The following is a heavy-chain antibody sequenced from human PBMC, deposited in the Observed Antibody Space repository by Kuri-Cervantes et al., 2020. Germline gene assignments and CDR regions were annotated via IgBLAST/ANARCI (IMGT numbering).Heavy chain of an antibody. CDR1: GYTFTSYD. CDR3: ARTPKRPGYYYDSSGYYFDY. J-gene: IGHJ4*02. Sequence: ASVKVSCKASGYTFTSYDINWVRQATGQGPEWMGWMNPNSGNTGYAQKFQGRVTMTRNTSISTAYMELSSLRSEDTAVYYCARTPKRPGYYYDSSGYYFDYWGQGTLVTVSS. CDR2: MNPNSGNT. V-gene: IGHV1-8*01. D-gene: IGHD3-22*01.